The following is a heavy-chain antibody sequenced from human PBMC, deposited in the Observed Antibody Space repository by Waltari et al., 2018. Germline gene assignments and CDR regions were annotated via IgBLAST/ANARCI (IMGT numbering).Heavy chain of an antibody. V-gene: IGHV1-3*01. J-gene: IGHJ3*02. CDR3: ARYSAGAFDI. Sequence: QVQLVQSGAEVKKPGASVTVDCKASGYTFPRYAMHWVGQPPGQRLEGMGWMNAGNGNTKYSQKFQGRVTTTRDTSASRAYMELISMRSEDTAVYYCARYSAGAFDIWGQGTMVTVSS. D-gene: IGHD4-4*01. CDR2: MNAGNGNT. CDR1: GYTFPRYA.